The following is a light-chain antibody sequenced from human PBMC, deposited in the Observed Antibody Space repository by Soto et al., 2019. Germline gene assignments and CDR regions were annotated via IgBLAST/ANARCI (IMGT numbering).Light chain of an antibody. Sequence: DIHMTQSPSSLSASVGHRVTITFRASQSISSYLNLYQQKPGKAPNLLIYVASSLKSGVPSRFSGSGSRTAFTVTMSSVQHEDFGTYYCQQSYSTPRQFGQGTKVDIK. J-gene: IGKJ1*01. CDR3: QQSYSTPRQ. V-gene: IGKV1-39*01. CDR1: QSISSY. CDR2: VAS.